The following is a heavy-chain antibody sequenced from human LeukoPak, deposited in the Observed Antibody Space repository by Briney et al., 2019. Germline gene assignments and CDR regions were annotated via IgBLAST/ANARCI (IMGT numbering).Heavy chain of an antibody. V-gene: IGHV3-30-3*01. Sequence: GGSLRRSCAASRLTFSTHGMHWVRQAPGKGLEWVAVISYHGSNKHYPDSVKGRFTISRDNSKHSLYLQMHSLRPDDTAVYYCARAYSGSFYEAFDFWGQGTMVTVSS. CDR3: ARAYSGSFYEAFDF. D-gene: IGHD1-26*01. CDR1: RLTFSTHG. CDR2: ISYHGSNK. J-gene: IGHJ3*01.